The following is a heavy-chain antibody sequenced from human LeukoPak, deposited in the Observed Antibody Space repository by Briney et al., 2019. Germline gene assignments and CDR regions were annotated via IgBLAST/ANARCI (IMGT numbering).Heavy chain of an antibody. V-gene: IGHV3-7*01. J-gene: IGHJ4*01. Sequence: AGGSLRLSCTTAGFTFNRFWMSWVRQAPGKGLEWVANIKEDGSQKKYVGSVKGRFTISRDNAKNSLFLQMNSLTDEDTAVYYCARPRLIGEVLDYWGRGTLVTVSS. CDR1: GFTFNRFW. D-gene: IGHD3-10*01. CDR3: ARPRLIGEVLDY. CDR2: IKEDGSQK.